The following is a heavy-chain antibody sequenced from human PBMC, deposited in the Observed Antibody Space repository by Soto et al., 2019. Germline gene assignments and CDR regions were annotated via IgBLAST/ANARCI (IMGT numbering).Heavy chain of an antibody. CDR2: IKSKTDGGTT. CDR3: TTDYSGYDSDAFDI. Sequence: GGSLRLSCAASGFTFSNAWMSWVRQAPGKGLEWVGRIKSKTDGGTTDYAAPVKGRFTISRDDSKNTLYLQMNSLKTEDTAVYYCTTDYSGYDSDAFDIWGQGTMVTVSS. D-gene: IGHD5-12*01. CDR1: GFTFSNAW. V-gene: IGHV3-15*01. J-gene: IGHJ3*02.